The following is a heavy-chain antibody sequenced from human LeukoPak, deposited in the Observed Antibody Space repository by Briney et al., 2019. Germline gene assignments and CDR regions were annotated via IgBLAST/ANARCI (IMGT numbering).Heavy chain of an antibody. CDR2: ISSSSSYI. CDR3: ARRYCSSTSCYLLMGAFDI. V-gene: IGHV3-21*01. J-gene: IGHJ3*02. Sequence: PGGSLRLSCAASGFTFSSYSMNWVRQAPGKGLEWVSSISSSSSYIYYADSVKGRFTISRDNAKSSLYLQMNSLRAEDTAVYYCARRYCSSTSCYLLMGAFDIWGQGTMVTVSS. CDR1: GFTFSSYS. D-gene: IGHD2-2*01.